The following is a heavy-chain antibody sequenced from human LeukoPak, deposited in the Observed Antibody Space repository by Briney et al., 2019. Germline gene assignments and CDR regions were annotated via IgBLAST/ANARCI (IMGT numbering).Heavy chain of an antibody. CDR1: GGTFSSYA. Sequence: SVKVSCKASGGTFSSYAISWVRQAPGQGLEWMGGIIPIFGTANYAQKFQGRVTITTDESTSTAYMELSSLRSEDTAVYYCARGVAGRPYYFDYWGRGTLVTVSS. D-gene: IGHD6-19*01. V-gene: IGHV1-69*05. J-gene: IGHJ4*02. CDR2: IIPIFGTA. CDR3: ARGVAGRPYYFDY.